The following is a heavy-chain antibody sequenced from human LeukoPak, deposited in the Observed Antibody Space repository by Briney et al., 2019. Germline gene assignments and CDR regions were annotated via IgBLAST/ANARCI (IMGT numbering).Heavy chain of an antibody. CDR2: ISGSGGST. V-gene: IGHV3-23*01. CDR3: AKDRDGYGSVSYRLDY. Sequence: YPGGSLRLSCAASGFTFSGYAMSWVRQAPGKGLEWVSAISGSGGSTYYADSVKGRFTISRDNSKNTLYLQMNSLRAEDTAVYYCAKDRDGYGSVSYRLDYCGQGTLVTVSS. CDR1: GFTFSGYA. J-gene: IGHJ4*02. D-gene: IGHD3-10*01.